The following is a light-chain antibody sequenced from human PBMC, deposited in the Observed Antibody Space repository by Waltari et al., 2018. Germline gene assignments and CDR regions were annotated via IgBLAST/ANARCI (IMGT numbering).Light chain of an antibody. CDR2: EGD. Sequence: QSALTQPASVSGSPGQSITISCTGASSSIGDSNVVSWYQQHPGKAPKLMIYEGDKRPSGVSNRFSGCKSGNMASLTISGLQAEDEADYYCCSYATSSPWVFGGGTKVTVL. CDR1: SSSIGDSNV. J-gene: IGLJ3*02. V-gene: IGLV2-23*01. CDR3: CSYATSSPWV.